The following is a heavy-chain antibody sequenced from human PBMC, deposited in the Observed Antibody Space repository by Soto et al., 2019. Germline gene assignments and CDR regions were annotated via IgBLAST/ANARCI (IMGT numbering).Heavy chain of an antibody. J-gene: IGHJ6*03. Sequence: QVQLQESGPGLVKPSQTLSLTCTVSGGSISSGGYYWSWIRQHPGKGLEWIGYIYYSGSTYYNPSLKSRVTISVDTSKNQFSLKLSSVTAADTAVYYCARVGYDYIWGSRLPHYYYYMDVWGKGTTVTVSS. D-gene: IGHD3-16*01. CDR2: IYYSGST. CDR1: GGSISSGGYY. CDR3: ARVGYDYIWGSRLPHYYYYMDV. V-gene: IGHV4-31*03.